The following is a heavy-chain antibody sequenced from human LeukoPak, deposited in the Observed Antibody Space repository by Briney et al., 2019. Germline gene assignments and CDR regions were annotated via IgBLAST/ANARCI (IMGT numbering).Heavy chain of an antibody. J-gene: IGHJ4*02. Sequence: SETLSLTCTVSGASMTNYYWAWLRQPPGKGVEWIGYIYYSGSTNYNPSLKSRVTISVDTSKNQFSLKLSSVTAADTAVYYCARGNGYNYYWGQGTLVTVSS. CDR1: GASMTNYY. CDR3: ARGNGYNYY. D-gene: IGHD5-24*01. V-gene: IGHV4-59*12. CDR2: IYYSGST.